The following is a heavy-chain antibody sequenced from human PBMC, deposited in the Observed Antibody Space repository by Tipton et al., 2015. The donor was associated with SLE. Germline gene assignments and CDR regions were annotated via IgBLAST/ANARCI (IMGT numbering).Heavy chain of an antibody. V-gene: IGHV4-59*11. CDR3: TKFKGGTMSDD. CDR1: GGSITSHY. J-gene: IGHJ4*02. Sequence: TLSLTCTLSGGSITSHYWSWIRQPPGKGLEWIGYIYLGSSNYNPSLKSRVTISVDTSKNEFSVRLNSVTAADTAVYYCTKFKGGTMSDDWGQGTLVTVSS. D-gene: IGHD3-3*01. CDR2: IYLGSS.